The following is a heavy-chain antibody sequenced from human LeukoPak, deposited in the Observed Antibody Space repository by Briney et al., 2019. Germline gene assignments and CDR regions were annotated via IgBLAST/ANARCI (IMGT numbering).Heavy chain of an antibody. Sequence: KPSGTLCLTCAVYGGSFSGYSWSWIRQPPGKGLEWIGEIHRSGSTNYHPSLKSRVTISVDTSKNQFSLKLSSVTAADTAVYYCARGIPHYCSSTTCPNDYWAQGTLVTISS. V-gene: IGHV4-34*01. CDR2: IHRSGST. CDR3: ARGIPHYCSSTTCPNDY. CDR1: GGSFSGYS. J-gene: IGHJ4*02. D-gene: IGHD2-2*01.